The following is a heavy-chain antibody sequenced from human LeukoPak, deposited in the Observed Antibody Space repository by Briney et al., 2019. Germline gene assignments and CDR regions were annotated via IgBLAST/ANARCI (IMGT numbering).Heavy chain of an antibody. D-gene: IGHD3-22*01. J-gene: IGHJ4*02. CDR1: GFTFSSYA. Sequence: PGGSLRLSCAASGFTFSSYAMSWVRQAPGKGLEWVSAISGSGGSTYYADSLKGRFTISRDNARNSLFLQMNSLRAEDTAVYYCARDSSIGYDRVNFDYWGQGTLVTVSS. CDR3: ARDSSIGYDRVNFDY. CDR2: ISGSGGST. V-gene: IGHV3-23*01.